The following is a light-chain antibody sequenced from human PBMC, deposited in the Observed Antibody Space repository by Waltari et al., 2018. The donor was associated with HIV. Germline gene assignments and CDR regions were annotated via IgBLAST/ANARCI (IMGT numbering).Light chain of an antibody. V-gene: IGKV1-13*02. CDR3: QQFNSYPYT. CDR2: GAS. J-gene: IGKJ2*01. CDR1: QAISSA. Sequence: IQLTQSPSSLSASVGDRVTITCRTSQAISSALAWYQQKPGKAPKLLIYGASSLESEVPSRFSGSGSGTDFTLTISSLQPEDFATYYCQQFNSYPYTFGQGTKLEIK.